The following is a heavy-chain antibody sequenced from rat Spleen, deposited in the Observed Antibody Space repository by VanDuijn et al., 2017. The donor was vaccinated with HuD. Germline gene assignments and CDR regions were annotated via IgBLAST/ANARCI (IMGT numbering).Heavy chain of an antibody. D-gene: IGHD4-3*01. J-gene: IGHJ2*01. V-gene: IGHV5-25*01. CDR3: VREAFGVDY. Sequence: EVQLVESGGGLVQPGGSMKLSCAASGFTFSNYYMAWVRQAPTKGLEWVASISTGGGNTYYQASVKGRFTISRDNAKSTLYLQMSKLGSEDTAIYYCVREAFGVDYWGQGVMVTVSS. CDR1: GFTFSNYY. CDR2: ISTGGGNT.